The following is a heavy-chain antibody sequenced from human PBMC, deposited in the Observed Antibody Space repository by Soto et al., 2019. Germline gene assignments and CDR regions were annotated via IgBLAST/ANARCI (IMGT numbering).Heavy chain of an antibody. Sequence: QVQLQESGPGLVKPSQTLSLTCTVSGGSISSGGYYWSWVRQHPGKVLEWMGYSYYSGSTYYNPSRKTHVTISFDASKNQFAVNLSSATSADTAVYYCARDQPSSSWTAPRYFDLWGRGTLVTVSS. D-gene: IGHD6-13*01. CDR2: SYYSGST. CDR3: ARDQPSSSWTAPRYFDL. V-gene: IGHV4-31*01. J-gene: IGHJ2*01. CDR1: GGSISSGGYY.